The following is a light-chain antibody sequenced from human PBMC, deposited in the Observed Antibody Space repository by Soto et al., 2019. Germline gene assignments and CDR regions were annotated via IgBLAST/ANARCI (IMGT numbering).Light chain of an antibody. CDR3: QEYKTDA. CDR1: QSISDW. Sequence: EIQFPQYHSTLSAYVGDRVNMRCRASQSISDWLAWYQQKPGKAPELLISDASTLATGVPSRFSGSGSGTEFTLTISSLQTDDSATYFCQEYKTDAFGPGTK. CDR2: DAS. J-gene: IGKJ2*01. V-gene: IGKV1-5*01.